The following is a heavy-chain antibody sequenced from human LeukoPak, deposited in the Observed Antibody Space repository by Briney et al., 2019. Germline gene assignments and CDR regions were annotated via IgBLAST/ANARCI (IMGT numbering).Heavy chain of an antibody. CDR2: IIPILGIA. D-gene: IGHD5-24*01. V-gene: IGHV1-69*04. J-gene: IGHJ4*02. Sequence: ASVKVSCKASGGTFSSYAISWVRQAPGQGLEWMGRIIPILGIANYAQKFQGRVTITADKSTSTAYMELSSLRSEDTAVYYCARGQADVEMATRDDYWGQGNLVTVSS. CDR3: ARGQADVEMATRDDY. CDR1: GGTFSSYA.